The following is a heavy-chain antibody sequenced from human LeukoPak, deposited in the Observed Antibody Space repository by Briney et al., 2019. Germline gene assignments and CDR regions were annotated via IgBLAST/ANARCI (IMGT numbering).Heavy chain of an antibody. CDR2: ISGGDVST. CDR1: GFTFSTYA. D-gene: IGHD3-22*01. Sequence: GGSLRLSCAASGFTFSTYAMSWVRQAPGKGLEWVSSISGGDVSTSYTDSVKGRFTISRDSSRNTLYLQMNSLRAEDTAVYYCARSGYYYDSSDLIDYWGQGTLVTVSS. CDR3: ARSGYYYDSSDLIDY. J-gene: IGHJ4*02. V-gene: IGHV3-23*01.